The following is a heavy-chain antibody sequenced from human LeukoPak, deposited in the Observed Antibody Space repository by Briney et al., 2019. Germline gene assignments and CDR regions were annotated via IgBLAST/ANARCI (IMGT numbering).Heavy chain of an antibody. J-gene: IGHJ4*02. CDR1: GFTFDDYA. V-gene: IGHV3-30*02. CDR2: IRYDGSNK. CDR3: ARENDYRANRFDF. Sequence: PGRSLRLSCAASGFTFDDYAMHWVRQAPGKGLEWVAFIRYDGSNKYYADSVKGRFTISRDNSRNTLYLQVNSLRPEDTAVYYCARENDYRANRFDFWGQGTLVTVSS. D-gene: IGHD4-23*01.